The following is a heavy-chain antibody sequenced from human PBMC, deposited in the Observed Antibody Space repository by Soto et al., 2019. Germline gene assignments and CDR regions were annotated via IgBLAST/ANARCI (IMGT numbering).Heavy chain of an antibody. CDR1: GYTVTSYY. D-gene: IGHD3-22*01. CDR2: INPSGGST. J-gene: IGHJ6*04. CDR3: ARGRFDRSALFYYYYGMDV. V-gene: IGHV1-46*01. Sequence: ASVKVSGKASGYTVTSYYMHWVRQAPGQGLEWMGIINPSGGSTSYAQKFQGRVQMTRDTSTSTVYMELSSLRYEETAVYYCARGRFDRSALFYYYYGMDVVGKGTTVTVFS.